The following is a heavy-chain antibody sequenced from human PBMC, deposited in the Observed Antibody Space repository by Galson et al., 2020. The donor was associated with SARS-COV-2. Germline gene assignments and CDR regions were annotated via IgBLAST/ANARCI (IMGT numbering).Heavy chain of an antibody. V-gene: IGHV3-33*01. D-gene: IGHD5-18*01. J-gene: IGHJ4*02. CDR1: GFTFSSYG. CDR2: IWYDGSNK. CDR3: ARDRGGYNYGLDY. Sequence: TGGSLRLSCAASGFTFSSYGMHWVRQAPGKGLEWVAVIWYDGSNKYSADSVKGRFTISRDNSKNTLYLQMNSLRAEDTAVYYCARDRGGYNYGLDYWGQGTQVTVSS.